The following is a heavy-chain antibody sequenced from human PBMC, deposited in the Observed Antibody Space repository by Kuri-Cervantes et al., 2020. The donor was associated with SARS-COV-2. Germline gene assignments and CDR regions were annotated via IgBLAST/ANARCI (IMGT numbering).Heavy chain of an antibody. D-gene: IGHD2-2*01. V-gene: IGHV3-30-3*02. Sequence: GESLKISCAASGFTFSSYAMHWVRQAPGKGLEWVAVISYDGSNKYYADSVKGRFTISRDNSKNTLYLQMNSLRAEDTAVYYCAKSPIVVVPAAIAYWSQGTLVTVSS. CDR2: ISYDGSNK. CDR1: GFTFSSYA. J-gene: IGHJ4*02. CDR3: AKSPIVVVPAAIAY.